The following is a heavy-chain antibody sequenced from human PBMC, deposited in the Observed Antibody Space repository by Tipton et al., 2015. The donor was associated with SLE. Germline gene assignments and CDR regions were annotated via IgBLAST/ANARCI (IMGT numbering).Heavy chain of an antibody. CDR2: IYYSGST. CDR1: GVSVASTDFS. CDR3: ARAIRLPYRVYFDS. Sequence: TLSLTCSVSGVSVASTDFSWVWIRQPPGEGLESIGSIYYSGSTSYNPSLRSRVTISVDTSTNQISLRLNSVTAADTAVYWCARAIRLPYRVYFDSWGQGTLVTVSS. J-gene: IGHJ4*02. V-gene: IGHV4-39*07. D-gene: IGHD1-1*01.